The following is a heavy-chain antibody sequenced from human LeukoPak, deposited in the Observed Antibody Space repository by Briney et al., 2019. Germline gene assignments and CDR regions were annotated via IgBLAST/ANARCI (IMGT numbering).Heavy chain of an antibody. D-gene: IGHD3-10*01. J-gene: IGHJ4*02. CDR3: ARVGFGELLNDY. CDR2: INPNSGGT. V-gene: IGHV1-2*02. CDR1: GYTFTGYY. Sequence: ASVKVSCKASGYTFTGYYMHWVRQAPGQGLEWMGWINPNSGGTDYAQKFQGRVTMTRDTSISTGYMELSRLRSDDTAVYYCARVGFGELLNDYWGQGTLVTVSS.